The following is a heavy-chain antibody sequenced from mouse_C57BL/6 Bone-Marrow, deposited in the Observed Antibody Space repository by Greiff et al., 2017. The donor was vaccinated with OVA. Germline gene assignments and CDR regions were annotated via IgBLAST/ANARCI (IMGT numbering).Heavy chain of an antibody. CDR1: GYTFTSYW. D-gene: IGHD1-1*01. CDR2: IHPNSGST. CDR3: AGDYYCSNWYVDV. Sequence: QVQLKQPGAELVKPGASVKLSCKASGYTFTSYWMHWVKQRPGQGLEWIGMIHPNSGSTNYNEKFKSKATLTVDKSSSTAYMQLSSLTSEDSAVYYCAGDYYCSNWYVDVWGTGTAVTVSS. V-gene: IGHV1-64*01. J-gene: IGHJ1*03.